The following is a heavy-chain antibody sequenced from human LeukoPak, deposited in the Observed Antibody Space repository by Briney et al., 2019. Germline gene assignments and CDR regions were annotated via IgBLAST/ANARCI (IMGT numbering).Heavy chain of an antibody. D-gene: IGHD3-10*01. Sequence: GGSLRLSCAASGFTVSSNYMSWVRQAPGKGLEWVSVIYSGGSTYYADSVKGRFTISRDNSKNTPYLQLNSLRAEDTAVYYCARDNGSDNFDYWGQGTLVTVSS. CDR2: IYSGGST. CDR3: ARDNGSDNFDY. CDR1: GFTVSSNY. J-gene: IGHJ4*02. V-gene: IGHV3-66*01.